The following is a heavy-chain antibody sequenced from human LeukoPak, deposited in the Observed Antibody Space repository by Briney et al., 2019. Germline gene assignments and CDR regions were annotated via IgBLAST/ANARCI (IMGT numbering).Heavy chain of an antibody. J-gene: IGHJ6*03. CDR3: AREYSAFDLHYYFYMDV. CDR1: GRSTISGDYY. Sequence: SQTLSLTCTVSGRSTISGDYYWTWIRQHPGKVLEWIGYSFHSGGTYYNPSLKSRLTISVDTTKNQFSLKLRSVTAADTAVYYCAREYSAFDLHYYFYMDVWGKGTTVTVSS. V-gene: IGHV4-31*03. CDR2: SFHSGGT. D-gene: IGHD5-12*01.